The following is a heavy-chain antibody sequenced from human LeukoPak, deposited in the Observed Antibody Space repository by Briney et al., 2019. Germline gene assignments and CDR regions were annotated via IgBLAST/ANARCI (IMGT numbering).Heavy chain of an antibody. CDR1: GFTFSSYG. Sequence: PGGSLRLSCAASGFTFSSYGMHWVRQAPGKGLEWVAVIWYDGSNKYYADSVEGRFTISRDNSKNTLYLQMNSLGAEDTAVYYCAREGSYGYFDYWGQGTLVTVSS. CDR3: AREGSYGYFDY. J-gene: IGHJ4*02. V-gene: IGHV3-33*01. CDR2: IWYDGSNK. D-gene: IGHD1-26*01.